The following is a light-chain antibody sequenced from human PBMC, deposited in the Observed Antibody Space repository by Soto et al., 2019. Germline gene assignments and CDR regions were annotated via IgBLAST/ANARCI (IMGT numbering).Light chain of an antibody. CDR2: DVR. V-gene: IGLV2-11*01. CDR1: SSDIGGYSF. Sequence: QSALTQPASVSGSPGQSVTISCSGTSSDIGGYSFVSWYQQHPGNTPKLIIYDVRNRPSGVPDRFSGSKSGNTASLTISGLQAEDEADYYCCSYAGTYSVIFGGGTKLTVL. CDR3: CSYAGTYSVI. J-gene: IGLJ2*01.